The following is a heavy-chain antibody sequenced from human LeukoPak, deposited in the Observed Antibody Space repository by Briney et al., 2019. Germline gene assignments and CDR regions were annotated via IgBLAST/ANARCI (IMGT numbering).Heavy chain of an antibody. V-gene: IGHV1-46*01. CDR3: ARGGPVFRLGDDAFDI. CDR1: GYTFTSYY. CDR2: INPSGGST. Sequence: GASVKVSCKASGYTFTSYYMHWVRQDPGQGLEWMGIINPSGGSTSYAQKFQGRVTMTRDMSTSTVYMELSSLRSEDTAVYYCARGGPVFRLGDDAFDIWGQGTMVTVSS. D-gene: IGHD3-16*01. J-gene: IGHJ3*02.